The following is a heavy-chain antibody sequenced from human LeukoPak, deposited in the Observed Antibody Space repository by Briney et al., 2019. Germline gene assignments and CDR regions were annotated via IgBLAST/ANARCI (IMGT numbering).Heavy chain of an antibody. CDR2: ISYDANLK. V-gene: IGHV3-30*18. J-gene: IGHJ4*02. CDR1: GFMFSNYA. Sequence: GRSLRLSCVASGFMFSNYAMHWVRQAPGKGLEWVAVISYDANLKHYADFVQGRFAVSRDNSENTLYLQMNSLRAEDTALYYCSNGRTSSGTLQHDYWGQGTLVTVSS. CDR3: SNGRTSSGTLQHDY. D-gene: IGHD6-19*01.